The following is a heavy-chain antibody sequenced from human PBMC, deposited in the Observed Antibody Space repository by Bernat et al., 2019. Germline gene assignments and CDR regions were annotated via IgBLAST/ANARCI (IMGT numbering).Heavy chain of an antibody. CDR1: GFTFSSYA. D-gene: IGHD3-10*01. V-gene: IGHV3-30*01. CDR2: ISYDGSNK. CDR3: ARSDYGSGSAPSNFDY. Sequence: QVQLVESGGGVVQPGRSLRLSCAASGFTFSSYAMHWVRQAPGKGLEWVAVISYDGSNKYYADSVKGRFTISRDNSKNTLYLQMNSLRAEDTAVYYCARSDYGSGSAPSNFDYWGQGTLVTVSS. J-gene: IGHJ4*02.